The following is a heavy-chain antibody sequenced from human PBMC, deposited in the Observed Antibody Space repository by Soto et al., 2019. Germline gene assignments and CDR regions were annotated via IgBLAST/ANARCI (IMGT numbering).Heavy chain of an antibody. CDR1: GGTFSSYA. V-gene: IGHV1-69*13. CDR3: ARDRKTHYDSSGYYALLAWFDP. Sequence: ASVKVSCKASGGTFSSYAISWVRQAPGQGLEWMGGIIPIFGTANYAQKFQGRVTITADESTSTAYMELSSLRSEDTAVYYCARDRKTHYDSSGYYALLAWFDPWGQGTLVTVSS. CDR2: IIPIFGTA. D-gene: IGHD3-22*01. J-gene: IGHJ5*02.